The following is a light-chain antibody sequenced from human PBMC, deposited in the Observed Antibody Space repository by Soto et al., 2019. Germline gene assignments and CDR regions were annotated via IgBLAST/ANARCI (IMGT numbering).Light chain of an antibody. V-gene: IGLV2-14*01. CDR1: SSDVGGYNY. Sequence: QSVLTQPASVSGSPGQSITISCTVTSSDVGGYNYVSWYQQHPGKAPKLMIYDVSNRPSGVSNRFSGSKSGNTASLTISGLHAEDEADYYCSSYTSSSTYVFGTGTKLTVL. J-gene: IGLJ1*01. CDR2: DVS. CDR3: SSYTSSSTYV.